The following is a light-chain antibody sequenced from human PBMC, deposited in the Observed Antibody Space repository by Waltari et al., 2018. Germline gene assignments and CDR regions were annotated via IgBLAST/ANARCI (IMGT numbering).Light chain of an antibody. CDR2: YDS. J-gene: IGLJ1*01. V-gene: IGLV3-21*01. CDR3: QVWDANNEPGL. Sequence: SYVLTQPPSVSVAPGETATITCGGNNLGTKSVHWYRQKPGQAPVLVISYDSDRPSGIPERFSGSNSGNTATLTISRVEAGDEADYYCQVWDANNEPGLFGTGTEVTV. CDR1: NLGTKS.